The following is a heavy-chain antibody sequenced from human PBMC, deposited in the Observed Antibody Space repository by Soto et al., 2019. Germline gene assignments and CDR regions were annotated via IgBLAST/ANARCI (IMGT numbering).Heavy chain of an antibody. CDR2: IYYSGST. V-gene: IGHV4-39*01. CDR1: GGSISSSSYY. J-gene: IGHJ4*02. CDR3: ARVGPTVVTPHFDY. D-gene: IGHD4-17*01. Sequence: TSETLSLTCTVSGGSISSSSYYWGWIRQPPGKGLEWIGSIYYSGSTYYNPSLKSRVTISVDTSKNQFSLKLSSVTAADTAVYYCARVGPTVVTPHFDYWGQGTLVTVSS.